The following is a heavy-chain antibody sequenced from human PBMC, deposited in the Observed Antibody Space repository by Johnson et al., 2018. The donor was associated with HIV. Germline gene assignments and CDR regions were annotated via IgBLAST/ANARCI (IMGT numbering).Heavy chain of an antibody. CDR1: GFTFSGSA. Sequence: VQLVESGGGVVQPGRSLRLSCAASGFTFSGSAMHWVRQASGKGLEWVGRIRSKTDGGTTDYAAPVKGRFTISRDDSKNTLYLQMNSLKTEDTAVYYCTTKTTVVTLGFDIWGQGTMVTVSS. CDR2: IRSKTDGGTT. V-gene: IGHV3-15*01. D-gene: IGHD4-23*01. CDR3: TTKTTVVTLGFDI. J-gene: IGHJ3*02.